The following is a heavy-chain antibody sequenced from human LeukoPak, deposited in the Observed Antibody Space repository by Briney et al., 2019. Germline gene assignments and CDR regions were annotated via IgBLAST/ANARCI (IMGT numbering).Heavy chain of an antibody. V-gene: IGHV4-59*01. CDR2: IYYSGST. D-gene: IGHD6-19*01. CDR3: ARSSGWYIDY. Sequence: SETLSLTCAVYGGSFSGYYWSWIRQPPGKGLEWIGYIYYSGSTNYNPSLKSRVTISVDTSKNQFSLKLSSVTAADTAVYYCARSSGWYIDYWGQETLVTVSS. CDR1: GGSFSGYY. J-gene: IGHJ4*02.